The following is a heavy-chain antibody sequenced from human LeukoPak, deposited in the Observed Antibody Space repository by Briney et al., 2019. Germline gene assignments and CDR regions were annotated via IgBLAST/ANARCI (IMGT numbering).Heavy chain of an antibody. CDR2: ISYDGSNK. V-gene: IGHV3-30-3*01. J-gene: IGHJ6*02. D-gene: IGHD6-13*01. Sequence: GGSLRLSCAASGFTFSSYAMHWVRQAPGKGLEWMAVISYDGSNKYYADSVKGRFTISRDNSKNTLYLQMNSLRAEDTAVYYCARGVTYSSSWSYYYYGMDVWGQGTTVTVSS. CDR3: ARGVTYSSSWSYYYYGMDV. CDR1: GFTFSSYA.